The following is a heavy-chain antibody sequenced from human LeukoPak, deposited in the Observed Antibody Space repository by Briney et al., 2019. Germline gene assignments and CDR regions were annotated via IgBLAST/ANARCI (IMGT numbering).Heavy chain of an antibody. J-gene: IGHJ4*02. CDR2: ISYDGSNK. V-gene: IGHV3-30*04. CDR3: ARDDYSDFWGFEY. D-gene: IGHD3-3*01. CDR1: GFTFSSYA. Sequence: GGSLRLSCAASGFTFSSYAMHWVRQAPGKGLEWVAVISYDGSNKYYADSVKGRFTISRDNSKNTLYLQMNSLRAEDTAVYYCARDDYSDFWGFEYWGQGTLVTVSS.